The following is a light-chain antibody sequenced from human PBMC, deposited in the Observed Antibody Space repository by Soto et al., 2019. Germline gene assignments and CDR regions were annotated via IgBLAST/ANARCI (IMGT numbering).Light chain of an antibody. CDR1: QSFSSN. CDR3: QQYNNWPLS. CDR2: GAS. J-gene: IGKJ4*01. Sequence: EIVMTQSPATLSVSPGERATLSCRASQSFSSNLAWYQQKPGQAPRLLIYGASTWATGVPARFSGSGSGTEFTLTISSLQSEDFAVYYCQQYNNWPLSFGGGTKVDIK. V-gene: IGKV3-15*01.